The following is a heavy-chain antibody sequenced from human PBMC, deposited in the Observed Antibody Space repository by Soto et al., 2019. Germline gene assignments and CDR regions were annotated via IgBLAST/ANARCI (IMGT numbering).Heavy chain of an antibody. V-gene: IGHV4-34*01. J-gene: IGHJ4*02. CDR1: GGSFSGYY. Sequence: SETLSLTCAVYGGSFSGYYWSWIRQPPGKGLEWIGEINHSGSTNYNPSLKSRVTISVDTSKNQFSLKLSSVTAADTAVYYCARRGITGTAGSDYFDYWGQGTLVTVSS. CDR3: ARRGITGTAGSDYFDY. D-gene: IGHD1-20*01. CDR2: INHSGST.